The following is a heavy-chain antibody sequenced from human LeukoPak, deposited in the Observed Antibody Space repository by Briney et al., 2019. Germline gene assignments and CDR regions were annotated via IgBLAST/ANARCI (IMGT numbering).Heavy chain of an antibody. Sequence: ASVKVSWKVSGYTLTELSMHWVRQAPGKGLEWMGGFDPEGGETIYAQKFQGRVTMTEDTSTDTAYMELSSLRSEDTAVYYCATDVFYGSGSYRWGQGTLVTVSS. CDR3: ATDVFYGSGSYR. CDR2: FDPEGGET. J-gene: IGHJ4*02. V-gene: IGHV1-24*01. CDR1: GYTLTELS. D-gene: IGHD3-10*01.